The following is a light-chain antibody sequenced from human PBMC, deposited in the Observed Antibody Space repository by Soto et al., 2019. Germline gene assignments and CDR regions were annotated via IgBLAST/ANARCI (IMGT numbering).Light chain of an antibody. CDR3: QQYGSSPLT. V-gene: IGKV3-20*01. Sequence: EIVLTQSPGTLSLSPGERATLSCRASQSVSSSYLAWYQQKPGQAPRLLIYDASSRATGITDRFSGSGSGTDFTITISRLEPDDFAVYYCQQYGSSPLTFGGGTKVEIK. CDR1: QSVSSSY. CDR2: DAS. J-gene: IGKJ4*01.